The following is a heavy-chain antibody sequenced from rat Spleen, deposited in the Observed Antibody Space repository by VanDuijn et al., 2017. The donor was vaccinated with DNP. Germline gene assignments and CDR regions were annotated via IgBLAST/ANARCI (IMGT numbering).Heavy chain of an antibody. CDR1: GFTFSDYY. J-gene: IGHJ2*01. CDR2: ISSDGTSS. V-gene: IGHV5-7*01. Sequence: EVQLVESDGGLVQPGRSLKVSCAASGFTFSDYYMAWVRQAPTKGLEWVATISSDGTSSSYRDSVKGRFTFSRDNTKNTLFLQMDSLRSEDTATYYCARLYNYYFDHWGQGVLVTVSS. CDR3: ARLYNYYFDH. D-gene: IGHD1-4*01.